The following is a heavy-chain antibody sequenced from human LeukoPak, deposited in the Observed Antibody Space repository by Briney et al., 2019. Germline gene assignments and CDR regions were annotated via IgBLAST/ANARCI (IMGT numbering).Heavy chain of an antibody. Sequence: GASVKVSCKTSGYTFSGYHIHWMRQAPGQGLEWIGWIDPYSGGTHFAEKFQGRVTLTRDTSITTLYVELTNLKSDDTSIYFCARDVVAVDSNWFDPWGQGTLVTVSS. CDR1: GYTFSGYH. D-gene: IGHD6-19*01. CDR2: IDPYSGGT. J-gene: IGHJ5*02. V-gene: IGHV1-2*02. CDR3: ARDVVAVDSNWFDP.